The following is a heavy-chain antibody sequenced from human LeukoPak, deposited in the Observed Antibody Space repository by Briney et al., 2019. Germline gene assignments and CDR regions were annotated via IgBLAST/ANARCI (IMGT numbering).Heavy chain of an antibody. CDR3: ARASMGSGGSCYN. CDR2: ISSSSSYI. J-gene: IGHJ4*02. V-gene: IGHV3-21*01. D-gene: IGHD2-15*01. CDR1: GFTFSSYS. Sequence: PGGSLRLSCAASGFTFSSYSMNWVRQAPGKGLEWVSSISSSSSYIYYADSVKGRFTISRDNAKNSLYLQMNSLRAEDTAVYYCARASMGSGGSCYNWGQGTLVTVSS.